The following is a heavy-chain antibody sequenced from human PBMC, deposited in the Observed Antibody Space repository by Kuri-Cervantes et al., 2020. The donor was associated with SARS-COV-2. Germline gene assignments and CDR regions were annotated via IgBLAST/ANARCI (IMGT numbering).Heavy chain of an antibody. V-gene: IGHV3-11*04. D-gene: IGHD1-26*01. J-gene: IGHJ4*02. CDR1: GFTFSDYY. CDR3: ASNSGSYRY. Sequence: GESLKISCAASGFTFSDYYMSWIRQAPGKGLEWVSYISSSSSTIYYADSVKGRFTISRDNAKNSLYLQMSSLRAEDTAVYYCASNSGSYRYWGQGTLVTVSS. CDR2: ISSSSSTI.